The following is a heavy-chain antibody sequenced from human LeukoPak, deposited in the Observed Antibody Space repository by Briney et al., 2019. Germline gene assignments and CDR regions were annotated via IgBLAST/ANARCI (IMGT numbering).Heavy chain of an antibody. V-gene: IGHV3-30*18. D-gene: IGHD5-18*01. J-gene: IGHJ4*02. CDR2: ISYDGSNK. CDR3: AKATTAYSYGSGFDY. CDR1: GFTFSSYG. Sequence: GRSLRLSCAASGFTFSSYGMHWVRPAPGKGLEWVAVISYDGSNKYYADSVKGRFTISRDNSKNTLYLQMNSLRAEDTAVYYCAKATTAYSYGSGFDYWGQGTLVTVSS.